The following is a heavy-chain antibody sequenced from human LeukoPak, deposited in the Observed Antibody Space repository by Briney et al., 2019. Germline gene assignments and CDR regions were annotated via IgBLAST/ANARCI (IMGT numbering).Heavy chain of an antibody. CDR2: IIPIFGTA. V-gene: IGHV1-69*05. D-gene: IGHD6-19*01. CDR3: ARDMYSSGRVPFDY. J-gene: IGHJ4*02. Sequence: ASVKVSCKASGGTFSSYAISWVRQAPGQGLEWMGGIIPIFGTANYAQKLQGRVTMTTDTSTSTAYMELRSLRSDDTAVYYCARDMYSSGRVPFDYRGQGTLVTVSS. CDR1: GGTFSSYA.